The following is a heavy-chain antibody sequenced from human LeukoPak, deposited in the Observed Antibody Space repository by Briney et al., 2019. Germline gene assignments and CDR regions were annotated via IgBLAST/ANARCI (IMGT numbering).Heavy chain of an antibody. D-gene: IGHD1-26*01. CDR3: ARDHSGSPWGYYYYYYYMDV. CDR2: MNPNSGNT. V-gene: IGHV1-8*02. Sequence: ASVKVSCKASGGTFSSYAINWVRQATGQGLEWMGWMNPNSGNTGYAQKFQGRVTMTRNTSISTAYMELSSLRSEDTAVYYCARDHSGSPWGYYYYYYYMDVWGKGTTVTVSS. CDR1: GGTFSSYA. J-gene: IGHJ6*03.